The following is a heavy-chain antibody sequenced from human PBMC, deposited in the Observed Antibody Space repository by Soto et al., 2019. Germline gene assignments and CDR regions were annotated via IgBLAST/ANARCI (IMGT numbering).Heavy chain of an antibody. D-gene: IGHD5-12*01. J-gene: IGHJ6*02. CDR2: ISYDGSNK. Sequence: VQLLESGGGLVQPGGSLRLSCAASGFTFSSYAMHWVRQAPGKGLEWVAVISYDGSNKYYADSVKGRFTISRDNSKNTLYLQMNSLRAEDTAVYYCARGWVGYSRYYYGMDVWGQGTTVTVSS. V-gene: IGHV3-30-3*01. CDR3: ARGWVGYSRYYYGMDV. CDR1: GFTFSSYA.